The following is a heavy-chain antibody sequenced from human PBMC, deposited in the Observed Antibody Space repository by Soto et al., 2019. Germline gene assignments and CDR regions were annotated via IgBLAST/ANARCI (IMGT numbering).Heavy chain of an antibody. CDR2: IIPIFGTA. D-gene: IGHD3-3*01. CDR3: ARCPTYYDFWSGYSYYGMDV. V-gene: IGHV1-69*13. J-gene: IGHJ6*02. Sequence: GASVKVSCKASGGTFSSYAISWVRQAPGQGLEWMGGIIPIFGTANYAQKFQGRVTITAGESTSTAYMELSSLRSEDTAVYYCARCPTYYDFWSGYSYYGMDVWAKGPRSPSP. CDR1: GGTFSSYA.